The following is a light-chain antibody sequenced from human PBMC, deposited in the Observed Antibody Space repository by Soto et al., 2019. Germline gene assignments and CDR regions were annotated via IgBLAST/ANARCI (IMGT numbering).Light chain of an antibody. CDR1: QSVSSY. Sequence: EIVLTQSPATLSLSPGERATLSCRASQSVSSYLAWYQQKPGQAPRLLIYDASNRATGIPARFSGRGSGTDFTLHISSLEPEDFAVYYWRPRSSCPLIVRRGTKVEI. CDR2: DAS. V-gene: IGKV3-11*01. CDR3: RPRSSCPLI. J-gene: IGKJ4*01.